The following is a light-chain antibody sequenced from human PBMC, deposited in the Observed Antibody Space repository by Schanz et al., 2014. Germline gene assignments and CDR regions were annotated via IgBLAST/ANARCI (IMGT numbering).Light chain of an antibody. J-gene: IGKJ5*01. Sequence: EIVVTQTPLSLSVPPGQPASISCKSSQSLLHSDGKTYLYWYLQKAGQPPQLLMYEVYNRFSGVPDRFSGSGSGTEFTLKISRVQTDDVGVYHCMQSLQLPITFGQGTRLEIK. V-gene: IGKV2D-29*01. CDR2: EVY. CDR3: MQSLQLPIT. CDR1: QSLLHSDGKTY.